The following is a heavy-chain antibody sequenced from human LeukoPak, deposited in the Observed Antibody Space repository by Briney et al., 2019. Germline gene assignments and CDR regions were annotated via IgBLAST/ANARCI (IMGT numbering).Heavy chain of an antibody. CDR3: ARSPPLYYDILTGYPHALLDY. D-gene: IGHD3-9*01. CDR2: IYHSGST. J-gene: IGHJ4*02. CDR1: GGSISSGGYS. Sequence: PSQTLSLTCAVSGGSISSGGYSWSWIRQPPGKGLEWIGYIYHSGSTYYNPSLKSRVTISVDRSKNQFSLKLSSVTAADTAVYYCARSPPLYYDILTGYPHALLDYWGQGTLVTVSS. V-gene: IGHV4-30-2*01.